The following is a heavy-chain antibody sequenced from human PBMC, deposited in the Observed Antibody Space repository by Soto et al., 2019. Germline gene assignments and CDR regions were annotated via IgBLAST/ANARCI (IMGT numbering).Heavy chain of an antibody. CDR3: ARVPSYYYDSSGPAPFDY. D-gene: IGHD3-22*01. CDR2: ISSSSSYI. CDR1: GCTCSRYA. V-gene: IGHV3-21*01. J-gene: IGHJ4*02. Sequence: TGGSLRHSCAASGCTCSRYAMSWVRQATGKGLEWVSSISSSSSYIYYADSVKGRFTISRDNAKNSLYLQMNSLRAEDTAVYYCARVPSYYYDSSGPAPFDYWGQGTLVTVSS.